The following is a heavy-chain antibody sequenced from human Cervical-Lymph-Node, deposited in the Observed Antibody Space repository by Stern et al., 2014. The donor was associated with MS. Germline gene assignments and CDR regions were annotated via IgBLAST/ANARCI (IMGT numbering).Heavy chain of an antibody. CDR1: GFSLSSYW. D-gene: IGHD2-15*01. V-gene: IGHV3-7*01. CDR3: ERDCGSGSCYQTKYYYGVDV. Sequence: EVQLVESGGGLVQPGGSLRLSCAGSGFSLSSYWMSWVRQAPGKGPELVATIKQDGREGYYVDSVKGRFTISRDNSKNSVFLQMNSLRVDDTSVYYCERDCGSGSCYQTKYYYGVDVWGQGTTVIVSS. J-gene: IGHJ6*02. CDR2: IKQDGREG.